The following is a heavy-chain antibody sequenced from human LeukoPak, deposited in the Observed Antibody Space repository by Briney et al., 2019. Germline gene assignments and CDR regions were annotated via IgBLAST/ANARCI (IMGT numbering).Heavy chain of an antibody. CDR1: GYTLTELS. CDR3: ATGAVGYCSSTSCLAPLYYYMDV. D-gene: IGHD2-2*01. J-gene: IGHJ6*03. CDR2: FDPEDGET. Sequence: GASVKVSCKVSGYTLTELSMHWVRQAPGKGLEWMGGFDPEDGETIYAQKFQGRVTMTEDTSTDTAYMELSSLRSEDTAVYYCATGAVGYCSSTSCLAPLYYYMDVWGKGTTVTVSS. V-gene: IGHV1-24*01.